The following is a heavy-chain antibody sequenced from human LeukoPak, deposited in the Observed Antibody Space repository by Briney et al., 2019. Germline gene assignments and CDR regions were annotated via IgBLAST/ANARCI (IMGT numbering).Heavy chain of an antibody. Sequence: GASVKVSCKASGYTFTSYYRHWVRQAPGQGLEWMGIINPSGGSTSYAQKFQGRVTITADESTSTAYMELSSLRSEDTAVYYCEIRQETPYYDYWGQGTLVTVSS. CDR2: INPSGGST. CDR3: EIRQETPYYDY. CDR1: GYTFTSYY. J-gene: IGHJ4*02. V-gene: IGHV1-46*01.